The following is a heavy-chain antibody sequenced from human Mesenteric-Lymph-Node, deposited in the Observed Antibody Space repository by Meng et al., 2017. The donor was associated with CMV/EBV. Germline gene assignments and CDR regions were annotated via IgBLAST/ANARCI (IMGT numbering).Heavy chain of an antibody. D-gene: IGHD2/OR15-2a*01. J-gene: IGHJ4*02. Sequence: SCAASGFTFSSYSMNWVRQAPGKGLEWVSYIGSISSTIYYADSVKGRFTISSDNAKNSLYLQMNSLRAEDTAVYYCARGKRNYLFDYWGQGTLVTVSS. CDR2: IGSISSTI. CDR3: ARGKRNYLFDY. CDR1: GFTFSSYS. V-gene: IGHV3-48*04.